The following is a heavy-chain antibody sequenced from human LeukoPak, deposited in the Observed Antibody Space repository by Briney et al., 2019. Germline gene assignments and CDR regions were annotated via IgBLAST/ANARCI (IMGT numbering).Heavy chain of an antibody. J-gene: IGHJ4*02. CDR2: IQYDGSIR. CDR3: AREDGDGYYRVFDY. D-gene: IGHD3-22*01. Sequence: HPGGSLRLSCAASGFTFSSYGMHWVRQAPGKGLEWVAFIQYDGSIRLYGDSVKGRFTISRDNSKNTLYLQMNSLRAEDTAVYYCAREDGDGYYRVFDYWGQGTLVTVSS. CDR1: GFTFSSYG. V-gene: IGHV3-30*02.